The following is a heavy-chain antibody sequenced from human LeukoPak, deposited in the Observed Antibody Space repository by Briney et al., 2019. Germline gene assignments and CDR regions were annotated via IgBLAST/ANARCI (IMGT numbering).Heavy chain of an antibody. D-gene: IGHD6-19*01. Sequence: VKPSETLSLTCTVSGGSISSYYWSWIRQPPGKGLEWIGYIYYSGSTYYNPSLKSRVTISVDTSKNQFSLKLSSVTAADTAVYYCARDRSPGPLDYWGQGTLVTVSS. V-gene: IGHV4-30-4*08. J-gene: IGHJ4*02. CDR1: GGSISSYY. CDR3: ARDRSPGPLDY. CDR2: IYYSGST.